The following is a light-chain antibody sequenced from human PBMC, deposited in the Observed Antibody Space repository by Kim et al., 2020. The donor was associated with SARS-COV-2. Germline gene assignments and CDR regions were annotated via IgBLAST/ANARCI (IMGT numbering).Light chain of an antibody. CDR3: QAWDSSTAVV. CDR1: KLGDKY. Sequence: SYELTQPPSVSVSPGQTASITCSGDKLGDKYACWYQQKPGQSPVLVIYQDSKRPSGIPKRFSGSNSGNTATLTISGTQAMDEADYYCQAWDSSTAVVFGGGTKVTVL. CDR2: QDS. J-gene: IGLJ2*01. V-gene: IGLV3-1*01.